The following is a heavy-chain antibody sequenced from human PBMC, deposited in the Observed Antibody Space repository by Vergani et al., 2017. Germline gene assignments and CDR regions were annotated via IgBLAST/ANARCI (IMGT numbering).Heavy chain of an antibody. CDR2: ISGSGGST. Sequence: EVQLLESGGGLVQPGGSLRLSCAASGFTFSSYAMSWVRQAPGKGLEWVSAISGSGGSTYYADSVKGRFTISRDNSKNTLYLQMNSLRAEDTAVYYCANMGEGLYCSGGSCYSPDVNYFDYWGQGTLVTVSS. CDR1: GFTFSSYA. D-gene: IGHD2-15*01. V-gene: IGHV3-23*01. J-gene: IGHJ4*02. CDR3: ANMGEGLYCSGGSCYSPDVNYFDY.